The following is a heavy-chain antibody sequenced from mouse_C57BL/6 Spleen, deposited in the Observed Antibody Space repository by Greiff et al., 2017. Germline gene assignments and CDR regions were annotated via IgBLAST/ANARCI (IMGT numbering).Heavy chain of an antibody. CDR3: ARGRDGNSYYAMDY. D-gene: IGHD2-1*01. J-gene: IGHJ4*01. CDR2: IYPSDSET. Sequence: QVQLQQPGAELVRPGSSVKLSCKASGYTFTSYWMDWVKQRPGQGLEWIGNIYPSDSETHYNQKFKDKATLTVDKSSSTAYMQLSSLTSEDSAVYYCARGRDGNSYYAMDYWGQGTSVTVSS. V-gene: IGHV1-61*01. CDR1: GYTFTSYW.